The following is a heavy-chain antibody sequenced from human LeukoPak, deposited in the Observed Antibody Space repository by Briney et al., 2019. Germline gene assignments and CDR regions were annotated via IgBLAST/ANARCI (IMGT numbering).Heavy chain of an antibody. V-gene: IGHV7-4-1*02. D-gene: IGHD3-3*01. CDR2: INTNTGNP. J-gene: IGHJ4*02. CDR1: GYTFTSYA. Sequence: ASVKVSYKASGYTFTSYAMNWVRQAPGQGLEWMGWINTNTGNPTYAQGFTGRFVFSLDTSVSTAYLQISSLKAEDTAVYYCARGEQLRFLECIDYWGQGTLVTVSS. CDR3: ARGEQLRFLECIDY.